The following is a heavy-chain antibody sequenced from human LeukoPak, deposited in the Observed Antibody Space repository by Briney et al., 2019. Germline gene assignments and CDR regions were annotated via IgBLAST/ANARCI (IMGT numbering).Heavy chain of an antibody. CDR2: ISYDGSNK. CDR3: ARGYYDFWSGYYSSHYFDY. V-gene: IGHV3-30-3*01. J-gene: IGHJ4*02. D-gene: IGHD3-3*01. Sequence: GGSLRLSCAASGFTFSSYAMHWVRQAPGKGLEWGAVISYDGSNKYYAGSVKGRFTISRDNSKNTLYLQMNSLRAEDTAVYYCARGYYDFWSGYYSSHYFDYWGQGTLVTVSS. CDR1: GFTFSSYA.